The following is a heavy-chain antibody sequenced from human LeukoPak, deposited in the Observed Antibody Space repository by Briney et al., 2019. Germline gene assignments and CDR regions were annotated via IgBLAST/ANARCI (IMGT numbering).Heavy chain of an antibody. D-gene: IGHD5-18*01. CDR2: IIPIFGTA. V-gene: IGHV1-69*06. CDR1: GGTFSSYA. J-gene: IGHJ4*02. CDR3: ARAGWIQLWSQPHYFDY. Sequence: ASVKVSCKASGGTFSSYAISWVRQASGQGLEWMGGIIPIFGTANYAQKFQGRVTITADKSTSTAYMELSSLRSEDTAVCYCARAGWIQLWSQPHYFDYWGQGTLVTVSS.